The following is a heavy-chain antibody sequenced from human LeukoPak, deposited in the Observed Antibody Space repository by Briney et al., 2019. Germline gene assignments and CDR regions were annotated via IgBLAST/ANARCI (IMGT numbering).Heavy chain of an antibody. J-gene: IGHJ4*02. D-gene: IGHD3-10*01. CDR1: GFTVSSNY. CDR3: ARSRIWFGEPYFDY. Sequence: GGSLRLSCAASGFTVSSNYMSWLRQAPGKGLEWVSVIYSGCSTYYADSVKGRFTISRDNSKNTLYLQMNSLRAEDTAVYYCARSRIWFGEPYFDYWGQGTLVTVSS. CDR2: IYSGCST. V-gene: IGHV3-66*01.